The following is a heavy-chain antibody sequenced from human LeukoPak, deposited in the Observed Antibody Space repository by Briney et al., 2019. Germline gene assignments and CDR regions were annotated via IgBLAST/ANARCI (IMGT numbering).Heavy chain of an antibody. CDR2: IWPGDSDI. D-gene: IGHD3-22*01. J-gene: IGHJ3*02. V-gene: IGHV5-51*01. CDR1: GYDFTTYW. CDR3: ARPYDSSGYYYRGAFDI. Sequence: GESLKISCKISGYDFTTYWIAWVRQMPGKGLECMGIIWPGDSDIRYSPSFQGQVTISADKTISTAYLQWSSLKASDTAMYYCARPYDSSGYYYRGAFDIWGQGTMVTVSS.